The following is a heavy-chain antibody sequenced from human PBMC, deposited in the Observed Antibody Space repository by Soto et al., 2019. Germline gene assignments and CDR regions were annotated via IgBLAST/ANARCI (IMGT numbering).Heavy chain of an antibody. J-gene: IGHJ4*02. CDR3: ARGTDGVAAAGNLFDY. D-gene: IGHD6-13*01. CDR1: GGSFSGYY. Sequence: SETLSLTCAVYGGSFSGYYWSWIRQPPGKGLEWIGEVNHSGSTNYNPSLKSRVTISVDTSKNQFSLKLSSVTAADTAVYYCARGTDGVAAAGNLFDYWGQGTLVTVSS. V-gene: IGHV4-34*01. CDR2: VNHSGST.